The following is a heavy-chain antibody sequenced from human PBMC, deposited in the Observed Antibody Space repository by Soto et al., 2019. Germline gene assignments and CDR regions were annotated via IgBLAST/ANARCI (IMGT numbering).Heavy chain of an antibody. D-gene: IGHD2-8*01. CDR3: ACRVRQWGFSP. CDR2: MNPNSGNT. CDR1: GYTFTSYD. J-gene: IGHJ5*02. Sequence: QVQLVQSGAEVKKPGASVKVSCKASGYTFTSYDINWVRQATGQGLEWMGWMNPNSGNTGYAQKFQGRVTMTRHTSLRTAYMELSSLRSEDTAVYSCACRVRQWGFSPWGQGTLVTVSS. V-gene: IGHV1-8*01.